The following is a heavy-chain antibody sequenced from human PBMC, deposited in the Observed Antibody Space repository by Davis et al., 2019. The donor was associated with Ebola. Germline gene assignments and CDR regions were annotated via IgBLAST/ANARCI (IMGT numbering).Heavy chain of an antibody. D-gene: IGHD6-13*01. J-gene: IGHJ6*02. CDR1: GCSISSYY. CDR2: INHSGST. V-gene: IGHV4-59*08. Sequence: SETLSLTFTVSGCSISSYYWSWIRQPPGKGLEWIGEINHSGSTNYNPSLKSRVTISVDTSKNQFSLKLSSVTAADTAVYYCARRGYSSSWFPLDVWGQGTTVTVSS. CDR3: ARRGYSSSWFPLDV.